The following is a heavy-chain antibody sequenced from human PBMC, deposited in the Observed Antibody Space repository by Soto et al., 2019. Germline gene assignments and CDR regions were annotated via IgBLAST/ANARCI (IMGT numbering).Heavy chain of an antibody. CDR3: AASTGYYDFWSGSDY. CDR2: IVVGSGNT. J-gene: IGHJ4*02. D-gene: IGHD3-3*01. V-gene: IGHV1-58*01. CDR1: GFTFTSSA. Sequence: SVKVSCKASGFTFTSSAVQWVRQARGQRLEWIGWIVVGSGNTNYAQKFQERVTITRDMSTSTAYMELSSLRSEDTAVYYCAASTGYYDFWSGSDYWGQGTLVTVSS.